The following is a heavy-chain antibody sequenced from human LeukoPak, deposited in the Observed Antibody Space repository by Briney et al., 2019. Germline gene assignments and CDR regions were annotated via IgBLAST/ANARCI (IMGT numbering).Heavy chain of an antibody. CDR3: ASRRGSAIAAAPTDHFDY. J-gene: IGHJ4*02. CDR1: GGSFSGYY. Sequence: SETLSPTCAVYGGSFSGYYWSWIRQPPGKGLEWIGEINHSGSTNYNPSLKSRVTISVDTSKNQFSLKLSSVTAADTAAYYCASRRGSAIAAAPTDHFDYWGQGTLVTVSS. V-gene: IGHV4-34*01. CDR2: INHSGST. D-gene: IGHD6-13*01.